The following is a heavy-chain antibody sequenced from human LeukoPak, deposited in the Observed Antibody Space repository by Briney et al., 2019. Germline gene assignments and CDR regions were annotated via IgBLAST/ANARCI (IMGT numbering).Heavy chain of an antibody. V-gene: IGHV1-18*01. CDR2: ISAYNGNT. D-gene: IGHD2-2*02. CDR1: GYTFTSYG. Sequence: GASVKVSCKASGYTFTSYGISWVRQAPGQGLEWMGWISAYNGNTNYAQKLQGRVTMTTDTSTSTAYMELSSLRSEDTAVYYCARVYCSSTSCYINYFDYWGQGTLVTVSS. J-gene: IGHJ4*02. CDR3: ARVYCSSTSCYINYFDY.